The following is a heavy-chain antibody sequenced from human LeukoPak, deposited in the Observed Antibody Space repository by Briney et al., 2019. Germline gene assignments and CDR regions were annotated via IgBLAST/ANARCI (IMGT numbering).Heavy chain of an antibody. J-gene: IGHJ4*02. CDR2: ISGSGGST. Sequence: GGSLRLSCAASGFTFSSYSMSWVRQAPGKGLEWVSAISGSGGSTYYADSVKGRFTISRDNSKNTLYLQMNSLRAEDTAVYYCAKNPISDWLLFDYWGQGTLVTVSS. D-gene: IGHD3-9*01. V-gene: IGHV3-23*01. CDR3: AKNPISDWLLFDY. CDR1: GFTFSSYS.